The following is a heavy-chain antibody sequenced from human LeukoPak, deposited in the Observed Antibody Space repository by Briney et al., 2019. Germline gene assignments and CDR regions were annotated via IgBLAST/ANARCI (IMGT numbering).Heavy chain of an antibody. CDR2: IIPIFGTA. J-gene: IGHJ4*02. CDR3: ASGIGYGSGSYYRSASLDY. D-gene: IGHD3-10*01. CDR1: GGTFSSYA. V-gene: IGHV1-69*06. Sequence: GASVKVSCKASGGTFSSYAISWVRQAPGQGLEWMGGIIPIFGTANYAQKFQGRVTITADKSTSTAYMELSSLRSEDTAVYYCASGIGYGSGSYYRSASLDYWGQGTLVTVSS.